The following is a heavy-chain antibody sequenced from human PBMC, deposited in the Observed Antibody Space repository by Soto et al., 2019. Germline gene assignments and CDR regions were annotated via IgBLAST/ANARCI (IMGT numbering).Heavy chain of an antibody. CDR1: GGSISSTSYY. CDR2: FYYSGST. V-gene: IGHV4-39*01. Sequence: QLQLQESGPGLVKPSETLSLTCTVSGGSISSTSYYWGWIRQPPGKGLEWIGSFYYSGSTYYNPSLKSRVTFSVDTSKNQFSLKLSSVTAADTAVYLCAVQSRDYDKIDYWGQGTLVTVSS. J-gene: IGHJ4*02. D-gene: IGHD3-22*01. CDR3: AVQSRDYDKIDY.